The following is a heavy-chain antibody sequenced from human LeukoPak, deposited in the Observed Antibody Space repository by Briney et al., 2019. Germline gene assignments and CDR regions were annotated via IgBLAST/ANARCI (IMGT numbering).Heavy chain of an antibody. V-gene: IGHV5-51*01. D-gene: IGHD6-6*01. CDR3: ARGGASIAARPGVVDY. CDR2: IYPGDSDT. CDR1: GYTFTSYW. Sequence: KVSCKASGYTFTSYWIGWVRQMPGKGLEWMGIIYPGDSDTRYSPSFQGQVTISADKSISTAYLQWSSLKASDTAMYYCARGGASIAARPGVVDYWGQGTLVTVSS. J-gene: IGHJ4*02.